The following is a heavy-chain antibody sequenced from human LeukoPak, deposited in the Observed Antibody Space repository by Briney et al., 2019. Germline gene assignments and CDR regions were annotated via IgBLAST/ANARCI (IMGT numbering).Heavy chain of an antibody. Sequence: ASVKVSCKASGYTLTTYFLHWVRQAPGQGLEWMGIINPSGGSTTYAQKFQGRVTMTRDTSTSTVYMELSSLRFEDTAVYYCARVMYSYDSGSYYNGWLDPWGQGTLVTVSS. CDR2: INPSGGST. V-gene: IGHV1-46*01. CDR1: GYTLTTYF. D-gene: IGHD3-10*01. CDR3: ARVMYSYDSGSYYNGWLDP. J-gene: IGHJ5*02.